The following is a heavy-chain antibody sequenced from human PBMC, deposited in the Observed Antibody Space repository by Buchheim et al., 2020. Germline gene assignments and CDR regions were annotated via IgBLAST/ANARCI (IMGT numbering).Heavy chain of an antibody. J-gene: IGHJ6*02. CDR2: ISGSGGST. Sequence: EVQLLESGGGLVQPGGSLRLSCAASGFTFSSYAMSWVRQAPGKGLEWVSGISGSGGSTYYADSVKGRFTISRDNSKNTLYLQMNSLRAEDTAVYYCAKVDGRRFDWYYYGMDVWGQGTT. D-gene: IGHD3-9*01. CDR3: AKVDGRRFDWYYYGMDV. V-gene: IGHV3-23*01. CDR1: GFTFSSYA.